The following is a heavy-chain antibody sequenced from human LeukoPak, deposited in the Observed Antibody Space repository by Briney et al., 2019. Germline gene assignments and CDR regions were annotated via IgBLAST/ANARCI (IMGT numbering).Heavy chain of an antibody. CDR3: ARHLLSGDFWGIDY. CDR2: ISSSGSTI. D-gene: IGHD3-16*01. V-gene: IGHV3-11*04. CDR1: GFTFSDYY. J-gene: IGHJ4*02. Sequence: GGSLRLSCAASGFTFSDYYMSWIRQAPGKGLEWVSYISSSGSTIYYADSVKGRFTISRDNAKNSLYLQMNSLRAEDTAVYYRARHLLSGDFWGIDYWGQGTLVTVSS.